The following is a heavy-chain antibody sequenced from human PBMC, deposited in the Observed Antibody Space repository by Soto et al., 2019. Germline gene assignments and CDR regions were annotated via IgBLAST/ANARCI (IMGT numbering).Heavy chain of an antibody. CDR1: GGSISSSNW. CDR2: IYHSGST. CDR3: AGYIGSSWDYYYYYGMDV. V-gene: IGHV4-4*02. Sequence: ETLSLTCAVSGGSISSSNWWSWVRQPPGKGLEWIGEIYHSGSTNYNPSLKSRVTISVDKSKNQFSLKLSSMTAADTAVYYCAGYIGSSWDYYYYYGMDVWGQGTTVTVSS. D-gene: IGHD6-13*01. J-gene: IGHJ6*02.